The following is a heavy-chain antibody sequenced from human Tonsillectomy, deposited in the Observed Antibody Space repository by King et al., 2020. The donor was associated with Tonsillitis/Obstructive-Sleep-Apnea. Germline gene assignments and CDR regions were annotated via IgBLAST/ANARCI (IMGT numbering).Heavy chain of an antibody. V-gene: IGHV3-33*01. J-gene: IGHJ4*02. Sequence: VQLVESGGGVVQPGRSLRLSCAASGFTFSSYGMHGIRQAPGKGLEWVAVIWYDGRNKYYADSVKGRFSISRDKSKNTLFLQMNSRRAEDTAVYYCARDDFGGNSGIDYWGQGTLVTVSS. CDR3: ARDDFGGNSGIDY. D-gene: IGHD4-23*01. CDR2: IWYDGRNK. CDR1: GFTFSSYG.